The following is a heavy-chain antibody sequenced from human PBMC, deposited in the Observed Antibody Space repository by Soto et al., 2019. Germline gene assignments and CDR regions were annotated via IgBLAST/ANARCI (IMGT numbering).Heavy chain of an antibody. CDR2: IYHSGST. CDR3: ARLREYYDSSGYSLYFDY. V-gene: IGHV4-30-2*01. J-gene: IGHJ4*02. Sequence: PSETLSLTCAVSGGSISSGGYSWSWIRQPPGKGLEWIGYIYHSGSTYYNPSLKSRVTISVDRSKNQFSLKLSSVTAADTAVYYCARLREYYDSSGYSLYFDYWGQGTLVTGSS. D-gene: IGHD3-22*01. CDR1: GGSISSGGYS.